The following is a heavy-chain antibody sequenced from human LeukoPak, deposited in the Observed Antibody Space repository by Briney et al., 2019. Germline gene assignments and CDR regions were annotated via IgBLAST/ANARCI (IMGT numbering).Heavy chain of an antibody. V-gene: IGHV4-39*01. Sequence: SETLSLTCTVSGGSISSSSYYWGWIRQPPGTGLEWIGSIYYSGSTYYNPSLKSRVTISVDTSKNQFSLKLSSVTAADTAVYYCARLCRYCADAFDIWGQGTMVTVSS. D-gene: IGHD2-21*01. CDR3: ARLCRYCADAFDI. J-gene: IGHJ3*02. CDR2: IYYSGST. CDR1: GGSISSSSYY.